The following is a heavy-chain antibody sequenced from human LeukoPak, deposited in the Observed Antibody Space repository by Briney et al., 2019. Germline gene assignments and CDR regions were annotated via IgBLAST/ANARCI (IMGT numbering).Heavy chain of an antibody. CDR2: INPNSGGT. CDR3: AIVTEMTTVTSAFGY. V-gene: IGHV1-2*02. Sequence: GASVTVSCKASGYTFTGYYMHWVRQAPGQGLEWMGWINPNSGGTNYAQKFQGRVTMTRDTSISTAYMELSRLRSDDTAVYYCAIVTEMTTVTSAFGYWGQGTLVTVSS. J-gene: IGHJ4*02. CDR1: GYTFTGYY. D-gene: IGHD4-17*01.